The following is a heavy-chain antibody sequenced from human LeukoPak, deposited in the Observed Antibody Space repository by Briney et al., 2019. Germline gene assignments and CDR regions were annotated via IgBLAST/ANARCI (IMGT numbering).Heavy chain of an antibody. Sequence: ASVTVSCTASGYTFNGNYIHWVRQAPGQGLEWMGMIYPRDGSTSYAQKFQGRVTVTRDTSTSTVHMELSGLRSEDTAVYYCARDQEAFDYWGQGTLVTVSS. V-gene: IGHV1-46*02. CDR2: IYPRDGST. CDR1: GYTFNGNY. CDR3: ARDQEAFDY. J-gene: IGHJ4*02.